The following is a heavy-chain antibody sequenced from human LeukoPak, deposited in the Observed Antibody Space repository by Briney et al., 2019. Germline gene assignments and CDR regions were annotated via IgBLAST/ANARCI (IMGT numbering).Heavy chain of an antibody. CDR2: IIPILGIA. Sequence: SVKVSFKASGGTFSSYAISWVRQAPGQGLEWMGRIIPILGIANYAQKFQGRVTITADKSTSTAYMELSSLRSEDTAVYYCARIVEMATTDAFDIWGQGTMVTVSS. V-gene: IGHV1-69*04. CDR1: GGTFSSYA. CDR3: ARIVEMATTDAFDI. J-gene: IGHJ3*02. D-gene: IGHD5-24*01.